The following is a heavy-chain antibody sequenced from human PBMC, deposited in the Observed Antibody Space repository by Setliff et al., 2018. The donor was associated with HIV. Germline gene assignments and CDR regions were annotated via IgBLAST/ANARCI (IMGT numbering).Heavy chain of an antibody. Sequence: GASVKVSCKASGYSFARYGLSWVRQAPGQGLEWMGWISGFNGNTKYAQSFQDGVAMTTETATSTAYMEMRSLRSDDTAVYFCARVPYRSAWFSGGHDAFDIWGQGTMVTVSS. J-gene: IGHJ3*02. D-gene: IGHD6-19*01. CDR1: GYSFARYG. V-gene: IGHV1-18*01. CDR3: ARVPYRSAWFSGGHDAFDI. CDR2: ISGFNGNT.